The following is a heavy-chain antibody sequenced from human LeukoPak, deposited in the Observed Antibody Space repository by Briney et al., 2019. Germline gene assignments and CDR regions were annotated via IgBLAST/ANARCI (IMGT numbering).Heavy chain of an antibody. Sequence: ASVKVSCKASGGTFSSYAISWVRQAPGQGLEWMGRIIPIFGTANYAQKFQGRVTITADKSTSTAYMELSSLRSEDTAVYYCALGGSTSPVRLGGQYYFDYWGQGTLVTVSS. CDR1: GGTFSSYA. CDR3: ALGGSTSPVRLGGQYYFDY. V-gene: IGHV1-69*06. D-gene: IGHD2-2*01. CDR2: IIPIFGTA. J-gene: IGHJ4*02.